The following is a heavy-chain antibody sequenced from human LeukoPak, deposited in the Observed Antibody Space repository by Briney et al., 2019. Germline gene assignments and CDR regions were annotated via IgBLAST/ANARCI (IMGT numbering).Heavy chain of an antibody. CDR3: ARLIRYSSSSGYYFDY. CDR2: IYYSRST. V-gene: IGHV4-59*08. CDR1: GGSIRSYY. D-gene: IGHD6-6*01. J-gene: IGHJ4*02. Sequence: SETLSLTCTVPGGSIRSYYWSWIRQPPGKGLEWIGYIYYSRSTNYNPSLKSRVTISVDTSKNQFPLKLSSVTAADTAVYYCARLIRYSSSSGYYFDYWGQGTLVTVSS.